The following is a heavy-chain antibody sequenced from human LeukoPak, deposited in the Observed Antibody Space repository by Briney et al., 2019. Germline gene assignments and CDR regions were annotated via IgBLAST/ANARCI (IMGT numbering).Heavy chain of an antibody. CDR1: GFTFSNAW. J-gene: IGHJ4*02. CDR2: IKSKTDGGTT. V-gene: IGHV3-15*01. Sequence: GSLRLSCAASGFTFSNAWMSWVRQAPGKGLEWVGRIKSKTDGGTTDYAAPVKGRFTISRDDSKNTLYLQMNSLKTEDTAVYYCTTSLIVVVPAAITRDDYWGQGTLVTVSS. D-gene: IGHD2-2*01. CDR3: TTSLIVVVPAAITRDDY.